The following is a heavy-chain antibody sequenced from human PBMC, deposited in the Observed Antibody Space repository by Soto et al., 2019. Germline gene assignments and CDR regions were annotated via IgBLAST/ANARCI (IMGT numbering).Heavy chain of an antibody. V-gene: IGHV1-69*01. CDR1: GGTFSSYA. J-gene: IGHJ3*02. CDR2: IIPIFGTA. D-gene: IGHD3-9*01. Sequence: SVKVSCKASGGTFSSYAISWGRQPPGQGLEWMGGIIPIFGTANYAQKFQGRVTITADESTSTAYMELSSLRSEDTAVYYCARDSNYDILTGQHDAFDIWGQGTMVTVSS. CDR3: ARDSNYDILTGQHDAFDI.